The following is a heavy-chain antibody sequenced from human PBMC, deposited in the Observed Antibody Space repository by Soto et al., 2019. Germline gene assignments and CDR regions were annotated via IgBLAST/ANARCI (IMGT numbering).Heavy chain of an antibody. V-gene: IGHV1-18*01. CDR3: ATVVTYPVLRFLEWLPFDY. J-gene: IGHJ4*02. CDR2: ISAYNGNT. Sequence: GASVKVSCKASGYTFTSYGISWVRQAPGQGLEWMGWISAYNGNTIYAQKFQGRVTMTEDTSTDTAYMELSSLRSEDTAVYYCATVVTYPVLRFLEWLPFDYWGQGTLVTVSS. CDR1: GYTFTSYG. D-gene: IGHD3-3*01.